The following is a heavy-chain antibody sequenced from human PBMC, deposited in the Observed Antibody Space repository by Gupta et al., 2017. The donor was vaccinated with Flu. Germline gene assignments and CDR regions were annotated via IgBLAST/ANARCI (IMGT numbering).Heavy chain of an antibody. V-gene: IGHV4-39*01. D-gene: IGHD3-3*01. Sequence: QLQLQESGPGLVKPSETLSLTCTVSGGSISSSSYYWGWIRQPPGKGLEWIGSIYYSGSTYYNPSLKSRVTISVDTSKNQFSLKLSSVTAADTAVYYCARHPRGDYDFWSGRKYYFDYWGQGTLVTVSS. CDR3: ARHPRGDYDFWSGRKYYFDY. J-gene: IGHJ4*02. CDR1: GGSISSSSYY. CDR2: IYYSGST.